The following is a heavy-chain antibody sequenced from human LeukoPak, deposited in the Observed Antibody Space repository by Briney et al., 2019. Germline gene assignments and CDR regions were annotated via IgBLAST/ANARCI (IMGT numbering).Heavy chain of an antibody. J-gene: IGHJ5*02. CDR1: GGSISGSSYY. Sequence: SETLSLTCTVSGGSISGSSYYWGWIRQPPGNGLEWIGSIYYSGSTYYNPSLKRRVTISVDTSKNQFSLKQSSVTAADTAVYYCARQDSSWYKSRTNWFDPWGQGTLVTVSS. D-gene: IGHD6-13*01. CDR2: IYYSGST. CDR3: ARQDSSWYKSRTNWFDP. V-gene: IGHV4-39*01.